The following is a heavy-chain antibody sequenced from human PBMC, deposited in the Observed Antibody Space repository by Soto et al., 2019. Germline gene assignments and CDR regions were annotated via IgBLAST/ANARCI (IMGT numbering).Heavy chain of an antibody. Sequence: QLQLQESGPGLVKPSETLSLTCTVSGGSISSSSYYWVWIRQPPWKGLEWIGSIYYSGSTYYTPSLKSRFTISVDTSKTQCSLKLSSVTAADTAVYYCARRSELAPQSIDYWGKATMVTFSS. CDR1: GGSISSSSYY. J-gene: IGHJ4*02. CDR3: ARRSELAPQSIDY. V-gene: IGHV4-39*01. CDR2: IYYSGST. D-gene: IGHD6-13*01.